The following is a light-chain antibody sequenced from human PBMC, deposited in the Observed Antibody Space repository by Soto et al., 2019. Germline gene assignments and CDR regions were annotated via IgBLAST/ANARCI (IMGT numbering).Light chain of an antibody. V-gene: IGKV1-5*01. CDR1: QSISTW. Sequence: DIQMTQSPSTLSATVGDRVTITCRASQSISTWLAWYQQKPGKDPKLLIYDASSLEVGVPSRFSGSGSRTVFTLTISSLQPDDYGTYDCQQYYDFRTFGQGTKVDIK. CDR2: DAS. CDR3: QQYYDFRT. J-gene: IGKJ1*01.